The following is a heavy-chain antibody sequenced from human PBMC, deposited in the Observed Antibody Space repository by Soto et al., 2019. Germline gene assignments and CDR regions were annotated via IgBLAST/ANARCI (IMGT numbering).Heavy chain of an antibody. V-gene: IGHV1-46*01. Sequence: ASVKVSCKASGYTFTSYYMHWVRQAPGQGLEWMGIINPSGGSTSYAQKFQGRVTISRDNAKNSLFLQMNSLRREDTAVYYCAKDMGGDYSKYGGKYNFGMDVWGQGTTVTVSS. CDR3: AKDMGGDYSKYGGKYNFGMDV. J-gene: IGHJ6*02. CDR2: INPSGGST. D-gene: IGHD2-2*01. CDR1: GYTFTSYY.